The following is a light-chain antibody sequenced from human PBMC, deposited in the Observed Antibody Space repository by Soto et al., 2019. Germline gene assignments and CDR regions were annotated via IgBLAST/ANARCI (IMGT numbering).Light chain of an antibody. CDR2: DAS. CDR1: QSVGSY. J-gene: IGKJ2*01. CDR3: QQRRNWPPT. Sequence: EVVLTQSPATLSLSPGERATLSCRASQSVGSYLVWYQQKPGQAPRLLIYDASNRATAIPARFSGSGSGTDFTLTVSSLEPEDFALYYCQQRRNWPPTFGQGTKVDIK. V-gene: IGKV3-11*01.